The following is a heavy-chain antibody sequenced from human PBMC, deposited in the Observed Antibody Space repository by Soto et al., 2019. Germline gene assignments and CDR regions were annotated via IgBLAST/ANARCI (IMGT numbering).Heavy chain of an antibody. CDR3: AKSGAPSGTRGYFDS. J-gene: IGHJ4*02. D-gene: IGHD6-13*01. Sequence: SGGSLRLSCVVSGFNFASYAMTWVRQTPGKGLEWVSTISPSGGGTYYADSVKGRFTISRDNSQNTLYFQMDSLRAEDTALFYCAKSGAPSGTRGYFDSWGPGTLVTVSS. V-gene: IGHV3-23*01. CDR1: GFNFASYA. CDR2: ISPSGGGT.